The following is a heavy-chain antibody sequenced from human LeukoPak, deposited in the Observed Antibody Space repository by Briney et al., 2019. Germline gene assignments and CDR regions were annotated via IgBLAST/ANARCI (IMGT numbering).Heavy chain of an antibody. CDR3: ARGSDIVVVPAAYNWFDP. CDR2: INPNSGGT. CDR1: GYTFTGYY. D-gene: IGHD2-2*01. V-gene: IGHV1-2*04. Sequence: AASVKVSCKASGYTFTGYYMHWVRQAPGQGLEWMGWINPNSGGTNYAQKFQGWVTMTRDTSISTAYMELSRLRSDDTAVYYCARGSDIVVVPAAYNWFDPWGQGTLVTVSS. J-gene: IGHJ5*02.